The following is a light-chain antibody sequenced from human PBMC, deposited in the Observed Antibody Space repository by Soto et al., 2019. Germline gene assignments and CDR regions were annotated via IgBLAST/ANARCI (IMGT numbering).Light chain of an antibody. CDR3: QQYGSSQLT. Sequence: EIVLTQSPGTLSLSPGERATLSCRASQSVSSSYLAWYQQKPGQAPRLLIYGASSRATGIPDRFSGSGSGTDFTLTISRLEPEDFAVYYCQQYGSSQLTFCGGTKVEIK. CDR1: QSVSSSY. J-gene: IGKJ4*01. V-gene: IGKV3-20*01. CDR2: GAS.